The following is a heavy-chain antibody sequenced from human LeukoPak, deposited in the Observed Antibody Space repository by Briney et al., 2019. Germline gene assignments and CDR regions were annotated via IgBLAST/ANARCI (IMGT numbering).Heavy chain of an antibody. Sequence: GGSLRLSCEGSGFTFSNYWMGWVRQAPGKGLQWVANIKTDGSEKYYVDSVKGRFTISRDNAKNSLYLQMNSLRAEDTAVYYYATYSSLNRREFQYWGQGTLLTVSS. CDR2: IKTDGSEK. J-gene: IGHJ1*01. V-gene: IGHV3-7*01. CDR1: GFTFSNYW. D-gene: IGHD3-22*01. CDR3: ATYSSLNRREFQY.